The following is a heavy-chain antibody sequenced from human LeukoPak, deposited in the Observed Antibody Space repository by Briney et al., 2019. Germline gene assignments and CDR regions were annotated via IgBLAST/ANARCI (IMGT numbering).Heavy chain of an antibody. D-gene: IGHD6-19*01. CDR3: AKEVAVAGTFDY. Sequence: GGSLRLSCPASGLTFSSYAISWVRQAPGKGREWVSAISGSGGSTYYADSVKGRFTISRDNSKNTLYLQMNSLRAEDTAVYYCAKEVAVAGTFDYWGQGTLVTVSS. J-gene: IGHJ4*02. CDR2: ISGSGGST. V-gene: IGHV3-23*01. CDR1: GLTFSSYA.